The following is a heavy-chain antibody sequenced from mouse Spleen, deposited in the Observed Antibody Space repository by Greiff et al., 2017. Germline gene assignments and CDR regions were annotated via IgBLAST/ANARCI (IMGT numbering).Heavy chain of an antibody. CDR1: GFTFSSYA. J-gene: IGHJ2*01. V-gene: IGHV5-9-1*01. D-gene: IGHD2-4*01. CDR3: ARQGITFDY. Sequence: EVMLVESGGGLVKPGGSLKLSCAASGFTFSSYAMSWVRQTPEKRLEWVATISSGGSYTYYPDSVKGRFTISRDNAKNTLYLQMSSLRSEDTAMYYCARQGITFDYWGQGTTLTVSS. CDR2: ISSGGSYT.